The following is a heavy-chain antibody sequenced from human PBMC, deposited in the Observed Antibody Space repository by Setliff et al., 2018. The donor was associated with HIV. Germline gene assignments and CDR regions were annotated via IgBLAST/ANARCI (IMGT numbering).Heavy chain of an antibody. CDR1: GYTFSTYA. Sequence: ASVKVSCKASGYTFSTYALHWVRQAPGQRLEWMGWINAGNGDTKYSQKFQGRVTITRDTSASTAYMDVTSLRSEDTAVYYCARELGEVGAFDYWGQGTLVTVSS. D-gene: IGHD1-26*01. CDR3: ARELGEVGAFDY. J-gene: IGHJ4*02. CDR2: INAGNGDT. V-gene: IGHV1-3*01.